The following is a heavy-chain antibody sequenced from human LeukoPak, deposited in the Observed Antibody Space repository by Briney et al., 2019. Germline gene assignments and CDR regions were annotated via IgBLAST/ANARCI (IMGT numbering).Heavy chain of an antibody. CDR2: IYYSGST. CDR1: SDSISNSAYH. J-gene: IGHJ6*02. Sequence: SETLSLTCTVSSDSISNSAYHWGWIRQPPGRGLEWIGYIYYSGSTNYNPSLKSRVTISVDTSKNQFSLKLSSVTAADTAVYYCANGYYYGMDVWGQGTTVTVSS. V-gene: IGHV4-61*05. D-gene: IGHD4-17*01. CDR3: ANGYYYGMDV.